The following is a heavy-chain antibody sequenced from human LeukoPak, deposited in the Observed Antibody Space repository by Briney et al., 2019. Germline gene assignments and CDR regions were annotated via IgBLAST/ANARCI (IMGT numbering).Heavy chain of an antibody. J-gene: IGHJ6*03. V-gene: IGHV1-8*02. Sequence: ASVKVSCKASGGTFSSYAISWVRQAPGQGLEWMGWMNPNSGNTGYAQKFQGRVTMTRNTSISTAYMELSSLRSEDTAVYYCARAGYYDIFTGYLVRLPHYYYYMDVRGKGTTVTISS. CDR1: GGTFSSYA. CDR2: MNPNSGNT. CDR3: ARAGYYDIFTGYLVRLPHYYYYMDV. D-gene: IGHD3-9*01.